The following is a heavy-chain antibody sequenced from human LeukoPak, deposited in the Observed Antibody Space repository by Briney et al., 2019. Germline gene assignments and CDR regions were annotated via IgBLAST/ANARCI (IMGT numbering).Heavy chain of an antibody. CDR3: ARALVRGYSGYGTLDY. V-gene: IGHV1-2*02. J-gene: IGHJ4*02. D-gene: IGHD5-12*01. Sequence: ASVKVSCKASGYTFTGYYMHWVRQAPGQGLEWMGWINPNSGGTNYAQKFQGRVTMTRDTSISTAYMELSSLRSEDTAVYYCARALVRGYSGYGTLDYWGQGTLVTVSS. CDR1: GYTFTGYY. CDR2: INPNSGGT.